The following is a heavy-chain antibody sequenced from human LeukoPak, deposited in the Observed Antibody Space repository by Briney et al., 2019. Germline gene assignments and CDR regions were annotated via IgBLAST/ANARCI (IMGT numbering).Heavy chain of an antibody. Sequence: SETLSLTCAVSGGSISSGGYSWSWIRQPPGKGLEWIGYIYHSGSTYYNPSLKSRVTISVDRSKNQFSLELSSVTAADTAVYYCARSVAALNWFDPWGQGTLVTVSS. CDR1: GGSISSGGYS. D-gene: IGHD6-6*01. CDR2: IYHSGST. J-gene: IGHJ5*02. V-gene: IGHV4-30-2*01. CDR3: ARSVAALNWFDP.